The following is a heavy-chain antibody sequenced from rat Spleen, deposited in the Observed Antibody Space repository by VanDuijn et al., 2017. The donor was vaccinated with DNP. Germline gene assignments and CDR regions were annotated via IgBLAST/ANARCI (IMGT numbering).Heavy chain of an antibody. CDR2: ISYDGTRT. V-gene: IGHV5-7*01. CDR1: GFTFSDYN. D-gene: IGHD1-12*01. Sequence: EVQLVESGGGLVQPGRSLKLSCVASGFTFSDYNMAWVRQAPKKGLEWVATISYDGTRTYYRASVKGRFTISRDNAKSTLYLQRDSLRSEDTATYYCARGDYRDSYAPNWFAYWGQGTLVTVSS. CDR3: ARGDYRDSYAPNWFAY. J-gene: IGHJ3*01.